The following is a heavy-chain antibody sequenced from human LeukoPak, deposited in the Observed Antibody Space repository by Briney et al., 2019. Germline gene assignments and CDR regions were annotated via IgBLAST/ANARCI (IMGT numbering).Heavy chain of an antibody. D-gene: IGHD2-2*01. CDR1: GFTFSDYW. CDR2: IKQDGSAK. CDR3: ARWRGSTSERSDY. V-gene: IGHV3-7*01. J-gene: IGHJ4*02. Sequence: PGGSLRFSCTASGFTFSDYWMTWVRQAPGKGLEWVANIKQDGSAKYYVDSVKGRFTISRDNAKNPLYLQMDSLRVEDTATYYCARWRGSTSERSDYWGQGTLVAVSS.